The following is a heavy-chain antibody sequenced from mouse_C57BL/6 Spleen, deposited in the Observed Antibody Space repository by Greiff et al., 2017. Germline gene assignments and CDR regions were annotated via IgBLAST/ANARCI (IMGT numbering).Heavy chain of an antibody. CDR1: GYTFTDYE. CDR3: TRLAYYGSSYGYFDV. J-gene: IGHJ1*03. D-gene: IGHD1-1*01. Sequence: QVQLQQSGAELVRPGASVTLSCKASGYTFTDYEMHWVKQTPVHGLEWIGAIDPETGGTAYNQKFKGKAILTADKSSSTAYMELRSLTSEDSAVYYCTRLAYYGSSYGYFDVWGTGTTVTVSS. V-gene: IGHV1-15*01. CDR2: IDPETGGT.